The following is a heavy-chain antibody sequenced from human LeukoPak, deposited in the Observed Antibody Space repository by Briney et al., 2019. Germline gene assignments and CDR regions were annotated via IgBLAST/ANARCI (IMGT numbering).Heavy chain of an antibody. Sequence: GTSVKVSCKASGYTFTSYDINWVRQATGQGLEWMGWMNPNSGNTGYAQKFQGRVAMTRNTSISTAYMELSSLRSEDTAVYYCAREMATNKGPAGYWGQGTLVTASS. CDR2: MNPNSGNT. J-gene: IGHJ4*02. D-gene: IGHD5-24*01. CDR3: AREMATNKGPAGY. V-gene: IGHV1-8*01. CDR1: GYTFTSYD.